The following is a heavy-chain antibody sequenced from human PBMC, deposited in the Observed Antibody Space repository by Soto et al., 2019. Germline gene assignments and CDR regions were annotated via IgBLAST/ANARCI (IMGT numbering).Heavy chain of an antibody. V-gene: IGHV4-31*03. CDR1: GGSISTGGSY. CDR3: ARDQSGHYYFDS. D-gene: IGHD3-3*01. Sequence: QVQLQESGPGLVKSSQTLFLTCTVSGGSISTGGSYWSWIRQHPGKGLEWIGYVYNNRRTYYNTSLKSRVSISLDTSKNQFFLKLNSVTAADTAVYYCARDQSGHYYFDSWGQGTLVTVST. J-gene: IGHJ4*02. CDR2: VYNNRRT.